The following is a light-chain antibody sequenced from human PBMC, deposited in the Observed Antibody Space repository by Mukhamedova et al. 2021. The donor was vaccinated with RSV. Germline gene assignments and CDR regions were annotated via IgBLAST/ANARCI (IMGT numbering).Light chain of an antibody. J-gene: IGKJ1*01. Sequence: SSQSVLYSSNNKNYLAWYQQKPGQPPKLLIYWASTRESGVPDRFSGSGSGTDFTLTISSLQAEDVAVYYCQQYYSTPQTFGQGT. CDR2: WAS. CDR1: QSVLYSSNNKNY. V-gene: IGKV4-1*01. CDR3: QQYYSTPQT.